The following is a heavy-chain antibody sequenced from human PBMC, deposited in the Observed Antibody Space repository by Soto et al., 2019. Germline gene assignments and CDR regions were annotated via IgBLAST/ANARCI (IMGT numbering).Heavy chain of an antibody. CDR2: IHYSGSV. V-gene: IGHV4-30-4*02. Sequence: SDTLSLTYTVSGGSFRSVYYHWTWIGQAPGKGLEWIGYIHYSGSVHYNPSLQSRLTMSVDTSKNLFSLNLSSVTAADTAVYFCAREDDGGDRDYYGLDVWGQATTVT. D-gene: IGHD2-21*02. J-gene: IGHJ6*02. CDR3: AREDDGGDRDYYGLDV. CDR1: GGSFRSVYYH.